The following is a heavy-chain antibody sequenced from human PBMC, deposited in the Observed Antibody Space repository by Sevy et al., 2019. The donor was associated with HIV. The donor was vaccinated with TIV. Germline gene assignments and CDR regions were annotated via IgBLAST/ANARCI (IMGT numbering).Heavy chain of an antibody. Sequence: SETLSLTCTVSGGSISRNTHYWGWIRQPPGKGLEWIGSLYYSGSTYYNPSLKSRVTISGDTSKNQFSLKLSSVTAADTAVYYCATHALSITIFGVVTRNWFDPWGQGPLVTVSS. V-gene: IGHV4-39*01. J-gene: IGHJ5*02. CDR3: ATHALSITIFGVVTRNWFDP. CDR1: GGSISRNTHY. CDR2: LYYSGST. D-gene: IGHD3-3*01.